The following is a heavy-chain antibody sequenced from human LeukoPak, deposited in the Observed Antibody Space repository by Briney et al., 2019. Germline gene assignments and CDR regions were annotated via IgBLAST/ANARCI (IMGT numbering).Heavy chain of an antibody. J-gene: IGHJ4*02. Sequence: GGSLRFACAASEFTFSDYYMSWIRQAPGKGLEWVSYISSSRSYTIYADSVKGRFTISRDNAKNSLYLQMNSLRAEDTAVYYCARLANCGGDCYSGLSYFAYWGQGTLVTVSS. CDR3: ARLANCGGDCYSGLSYFAY. CDR1: EFTFSDYY. CDR2: ISSSRSYT. D-gene: IGHD2-21*02. V-gene: IGHV3-11*06.